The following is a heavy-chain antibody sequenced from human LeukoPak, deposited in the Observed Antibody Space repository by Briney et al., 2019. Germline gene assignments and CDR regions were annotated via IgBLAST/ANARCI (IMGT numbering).Heavy chain of an antibody. CDR1: GGTFSSYA. CDR2: IIPIFGTA. D-gene: IGHD3-22*01. J-gene: IGHJ6*03. CDR3: AIGDSSGYSAYYYYMDV. Sequence: SVKVSCKASGGTFSSYAISWVRQAPGQGLEWMGGIIPIFGTANYAQKFQGRVTITADESTSTAYMELSSLRSEDTAVYYCAIGDSSGYSAYYYYMDVWGKGTTVTISS. V-gene: IGHV1-69*13.